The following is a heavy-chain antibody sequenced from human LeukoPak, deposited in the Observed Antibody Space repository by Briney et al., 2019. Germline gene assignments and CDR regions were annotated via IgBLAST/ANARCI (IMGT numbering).Heavy chain of an antibody. V-gene: IGHV4-31*03. CDR1: GGSISSGGYY. D-gene: IGHD4-17*01. J-gene: IGHJ4*02. CDR3: ARDRSHSYGVDY. Sequence: SQTLSLTCTVSGGSISSGGYYWSWIRQHPGKGLEWIGYIYYSGSTYYNPSLKSRVTISVDTSKNQFSLKLSSVTAADTAVYYCARDRSHSYGVDYWGQGTLVTVSS. CDR2: IYYSGST.